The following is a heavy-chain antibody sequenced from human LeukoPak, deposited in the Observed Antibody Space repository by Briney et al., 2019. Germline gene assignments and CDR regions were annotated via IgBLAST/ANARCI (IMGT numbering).Heavy chain of an antibody. J-gene: IGHJ4*02. CDR3: ARLGSSWYQLDY. D-gene: IGHD6-13*01. CDR2: IHYSGST. CDR1: GGSISSNNHF. V-gene: IGHV4-39*01. Sequence: PSETLSLTCTVSGGSISSNNHFWGWIRQPPGKGLEWIGSIHYSGSTYYNPSLKSRVTISVDTSKNQFTLKLSSVTAADTAVYYCARLGSSWYQLDYWGQGALVTVSS.